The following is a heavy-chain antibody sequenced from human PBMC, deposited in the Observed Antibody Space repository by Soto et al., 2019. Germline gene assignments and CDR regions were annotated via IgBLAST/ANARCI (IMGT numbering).Heavy chain of an antibody. CDR2: ISYDGSNK. CDR3: AKDRDSSGWSDYYFDY. J-gene: IGHJ4*02. CDR1: GFTFSSYG. Sequence: GSLRLSCAASGFTFSSYGMHWVRQAPGKGLEWVAVISYDGSNKYYADSVKGRFTISRDNSKNTLYLQMNSLRAEDTAVYYCAKDRDSSGWSDYYFDYWGQGTLVTVSS. D-gene: IGHD6-19*01. V-gene: IGHV3-30*18.